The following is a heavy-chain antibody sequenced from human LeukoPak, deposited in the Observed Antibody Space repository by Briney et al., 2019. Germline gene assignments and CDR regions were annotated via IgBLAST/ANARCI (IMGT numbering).Heavy chain of an antibody. CDR2: IIPILGIA. J-gene: IGHJ6*02. V-gene: IGHV1-69*04. D-gene: IGHD3-10*01. CDR3: ARAPVTMVRGADYYYYGMDV. Sequence: GASVKVSCKASGGTFSSYAISWVRQAPGQGLEWMGRIIPILGIANYAQKFQGRVTITADKSTSTAYMELSSLRSEDTAVYYCARAPVTMVRGADYYYYGMDVWGQGTTVTVSS. CDR1: GGTFSSYA.